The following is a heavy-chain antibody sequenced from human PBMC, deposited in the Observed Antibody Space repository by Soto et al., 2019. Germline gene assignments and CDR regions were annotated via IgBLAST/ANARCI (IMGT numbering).Heavy chain of an antibody. Sequence: EESLRLSCAASGLTLSRYGMHLVRQAPGKGLEWVAVIWYDGSNKYYADSVKGRFTISRDNSKNALYLQMNSLRAEDTAVYYCARDKMNYYDCIGSQPRYYYYGMAVWGQGTSVLVSS. V-gene: IGHV3-33*01. CDR2: IWYDGSNK. J-gene: IGHJ6*02. D-gene: IGHD3-22*01. CDR1: GLTLSRYG. CDR3: ARDKMNYYDCIGSQPRYYYYGMAV.